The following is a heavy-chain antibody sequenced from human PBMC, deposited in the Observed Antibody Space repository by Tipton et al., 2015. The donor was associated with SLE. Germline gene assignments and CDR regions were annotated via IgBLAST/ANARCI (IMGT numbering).Heavy chain of an antibody. V-gene: IGHV4-59*11. CDR1: GGSISDHY. CDR3: AWGIDYGSGSYLTKWFDP. J-gene: IGHJ5*01. Sequence: TLSLTCTVSGGSISDHYSTWIRQPPGKGLDWTGYIYYSGSTNYNPSLKSRVTISVDTSKNQFSLQLRSVTAADTAFYYCAWGIDYGSGSYLTKWFDPWGQGTLVTVSS. CDR2: IYYSGST. D-gene: IGHD3-10*01.